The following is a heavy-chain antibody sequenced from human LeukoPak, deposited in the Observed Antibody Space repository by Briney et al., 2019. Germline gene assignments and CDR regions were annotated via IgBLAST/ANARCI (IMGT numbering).Heavy chain of an antibody. CDR3: ARDLAYDFVVQGGYHVY. Sequence: PSETLSLTCTVSGYSISSGYYWGWIRQPPGKGLEWIGSTYHSGSTYYNPSLKSRVTITVDPSKNQFSLKLCSVTAADTAVYYCARDLAYDFVVQGGYHVYWGQGTLVTVSS. D-gene: IGHD3-3*01. CDR1: GYSISSGYY. V-gene: IGHV4-38-2*02. CDR2: TYHSGST. J-gene: IGHJ4*02.